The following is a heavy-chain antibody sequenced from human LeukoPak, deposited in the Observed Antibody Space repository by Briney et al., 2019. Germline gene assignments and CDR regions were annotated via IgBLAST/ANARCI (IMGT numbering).Heavy chain of an antibody. CDR2: INPSGGST. Sequence: ASVKVSCKASGYTFTGYYMHWVRQAPGQGLEWMGIINPSGGSTSYAQKFQGRVTMTRDTSTSTVYMELSSLRSEDTAVYYCARRGSSSSRNYYGMDVWGQGTTVTVSS. J-gene: IGHJ6*02. CDR3: ARRGSSSSRNYYGMDV. D-gene: IGHD6-6*01. V-gene: IGHV1-46*01. CDR1: GYTFTGYY.